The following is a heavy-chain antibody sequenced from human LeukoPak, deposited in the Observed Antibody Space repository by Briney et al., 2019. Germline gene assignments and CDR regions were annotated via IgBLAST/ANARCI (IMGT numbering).Heavy chain of an antibody. CDR1: GYTFTSYA. J-gene: IGHJ6*04. CDR2: INAGNGNT. Sequence: GASVKVSCKASGYTFTSYAMHWVRQAPGQRLEWTGWINAGNGNTKYSQKFQGRVTITSDTSASTAYMELSSLRSEDTAVYYCARDSPYCSGGSCYVGGYYGMDVWGKGTTVTVSS. V-gene: IGHV1-3*01. D-gene: IGHD2-15*01. CDR3: ARDSPYCSGGSCYVGGYYGMDV.